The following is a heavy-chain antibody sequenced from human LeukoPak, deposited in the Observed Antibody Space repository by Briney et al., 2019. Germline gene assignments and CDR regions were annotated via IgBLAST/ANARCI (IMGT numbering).Heavy chain of an antibody. CDR1: GFTVSSNY. J-gene: IGHJ3*02. Sequence: GGSLRLSCAAFGFTVSSNYMSWVRQAPGKGLEWVSVIYSGGSRYYADSVKGRFTISRDNSKNTLYLQMNSLRAEDTAVYYCARDLAFDIWGQGTMVTVSS. V-gene: IGHV3-66*02. CDR3: ARDLAFDI. CDR2: IYSGGSR.